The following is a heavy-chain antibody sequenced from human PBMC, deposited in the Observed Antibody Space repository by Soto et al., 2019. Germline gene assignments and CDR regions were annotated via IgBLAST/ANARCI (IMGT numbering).Heavy chain of an antibody. D-gene: IGHD3-10*01. CDR1: GGSVSSGSYY. CDR3: ARGTGDY. Sequence: QVQLQESGPGLVKPSETLSLTCTVSGGSVSSGSYYWSWIRQPPGKGLEWIGYIYYSGSTNYNPSLKSXVXXXXXXXXXXXXXXXXXXXXXXXXVYYCARGTGDYWGQGTLVTVSS. J-gene: IGHJ4*02. CDR2: IYYSGST. V-gene: IGHV4-61*01.